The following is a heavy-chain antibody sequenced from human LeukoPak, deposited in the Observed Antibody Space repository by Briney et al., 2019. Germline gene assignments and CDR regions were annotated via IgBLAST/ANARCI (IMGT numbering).Heavy chain of an antibody. Sequence: GASVKVSCKASGYTLTSYDINWVRQATGQGLEWMGWMNPNSGNTGYAQKFQGRVTITRNTSISTAYMELSSLRSEDTAVYYCARGTRSFNRKTGTTYYFDYWGQGTLVTVSS. D-gene: IGHD1-7*01. J-gene: IGHJ4*02. CDR1: GYTLTSYD. CDR2: MNPNSGNT. CDR3: ARGTRSFNRKTGTTYYFDY. V-gene: IGHV1-8*03.